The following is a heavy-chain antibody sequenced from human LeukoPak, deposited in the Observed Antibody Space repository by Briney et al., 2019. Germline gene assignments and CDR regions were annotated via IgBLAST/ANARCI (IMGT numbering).Heavy chain of an antibody. D-gene: IGHD5-18*01. CDR2: ISNSGAYK. CDR3: ASYRYKLHARRGMDV. Sequence: RPGGSLRLSCAASGLIFGDYYMNWVRQAPGAGLEWISFISNSGAYKNYADSVKGRFTISRDNAKNSLYLQMNSLRVEDTGVYYCASYRYKLHARRGMDVWGNGTTVTVSS. J-gene: IGHJ6*04. V-gene: IGHV3-11*06. CDR1: GLIFGDYY.